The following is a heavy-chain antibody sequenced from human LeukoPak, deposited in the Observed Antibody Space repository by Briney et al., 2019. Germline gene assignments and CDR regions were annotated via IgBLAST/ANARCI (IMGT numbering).Heavy chain of an antibody. D-gene: IGHD3-22*01. CDR3: ARDYYDSSGVDFDY. CDR1: GGSFSGYY. J-gene: IGHJ4*02. V-gene: IGHV4-34*01. Sequence: PSETLSLTCAVYGGSFSGYYWSWIRQPPGKGLEWIGEINHSGSTNYNPSLKSRVTISVDTSKNQFSLKLSSVTAAGTAVYYCARDYYDSSGVDFDYWGQGTLVTVSS. CDR2: INHSGST.